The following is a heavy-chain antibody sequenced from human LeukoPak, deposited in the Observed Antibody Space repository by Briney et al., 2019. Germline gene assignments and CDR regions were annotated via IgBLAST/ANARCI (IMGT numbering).Heavy chain of an antibody. Sequence: GGSLRLSCAASGFTFSSYAMSWVRQAPGKGLEWVSAISGSGGSTYYADSVKGRFTISRDNSKNTLYLQMNSLRAEDTAVYYCAKPPPYYDFWSGYGKSDYWGQGTLVTVSS. CDR1: GFTFSSYA. D-gene: IGHD3-3*01. CDR3: AKPPPYYDFWSGYGKSDY. V-gene: IGHV3-23*01. J-gene: IGHJ4*02. CDR2: ISGSGGST.